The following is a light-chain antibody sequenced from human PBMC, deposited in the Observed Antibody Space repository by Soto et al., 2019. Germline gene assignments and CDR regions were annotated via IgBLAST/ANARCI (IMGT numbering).Light chain of an antibody. CDR2: NDN. Sequence: SYELTQPLSVSVALGQTARIPCGGSNIGSKNVHWYQQKPGQAPVLVIYNDNTRPSGIPERVSGSNSGRTATLTISRAQAGDEADYYCKVWDTITAFIGGGTKLTVL. CDR3: KVWDTITAF. CDR1: NIGSKN. V-gene: IGLV3-9*01. J-gene: IGLJ2*01.